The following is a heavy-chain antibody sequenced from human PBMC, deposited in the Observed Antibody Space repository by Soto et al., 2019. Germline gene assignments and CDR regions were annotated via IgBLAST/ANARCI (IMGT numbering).Heavy chain of an antibody. J-gene: IGHJ4*02. V-gene: IGHV1-18*01. Sequence: ASVKVSCKASGYSFTTYGFCWVRQVPGQGLEWMGYISPSSGYTTYAPNLQDRVIMTTDSSTTTVYMELGSLRSDDTAVYYCAREMWTRSGPQNFFDYWGQGALVTVSS. CDR1: GYSFTTYG. CDR2: ISPSSGYT. D-gene: IGHD6-25*01. CDR3: AREMWTRSGPQNFFDY.